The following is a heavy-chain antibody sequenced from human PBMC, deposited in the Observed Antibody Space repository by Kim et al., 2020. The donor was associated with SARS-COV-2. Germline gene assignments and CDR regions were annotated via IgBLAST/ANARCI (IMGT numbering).Heavy chain of an antibody. J-gene: IGHJ5*02. Sequence: PSLRSRVTISVDTSKNQFSLKLTSATAADTAVYYCAGCTSGICYSHHWFDPWGQGTLVTVSS. CDR3: AGCTSGICYSHHWFDP. V-gene: IGHV4-39*01. D-gene: IGHD2-8*01.